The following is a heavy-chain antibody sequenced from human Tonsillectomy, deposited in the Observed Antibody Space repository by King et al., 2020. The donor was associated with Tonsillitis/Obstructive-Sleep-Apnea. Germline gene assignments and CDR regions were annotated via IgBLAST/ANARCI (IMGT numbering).Heavy chain of an antibody. V-gene: IGHV5-51*01. D-gene: IGHD1-26*01. CDR3: ARSGSVSFAPYLGAFEI. CDR2: IYPGDSGS. CDR1: GYSFTSYW. J-gene: IGHJ3*02. Sequence: VQLVQSGAEVKKPGESLKISCKGSGYSFTSYWIAWVRQMPGKGLEWMGIIYPGDSGSRYSPSFEGQVTISADESISTAYLQWSSLKASDTAMYFCARSGSVSFAPYLGAFEIWGQGTLVTVSS.